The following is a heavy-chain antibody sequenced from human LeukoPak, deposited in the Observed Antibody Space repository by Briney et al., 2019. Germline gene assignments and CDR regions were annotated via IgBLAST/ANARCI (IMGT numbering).Heavy chain of an antibody. CDR1: GFTFTNFA. D-gene: IGHD4-17*01. Sequence: GGSLRLSCVASGFTFTNFAMSWVRQAPGKGLEWVSTIAPGGGNPDYADSVRGRFTISRDNSKNTLYLQMNSLRAEDTAIYYCARVRAMTTVTSDPFQHWGQGTLVTVSS. V-gene: IGHV3-23*01. J-gene: IGHJ1*01. CDR2: IAPGGGNP. CDR3: ARVRAMTTVTSDPFQH.